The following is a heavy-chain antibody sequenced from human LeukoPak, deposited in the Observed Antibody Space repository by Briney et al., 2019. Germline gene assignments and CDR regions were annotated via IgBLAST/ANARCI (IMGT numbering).Heavy chain of an antibody. D-gene: IGHD5-18*01. CDR3: AVTAMVNYYYYYGMDV. CDR1: GFTFSSYS. J-gene: IGHJ6*02. Sequence: PGGSLRLSCAASGFTFSSYSMNWVRQAPGKGLEWVSYISSSSSTIYYADSVKGRFTISRDNAKNSLYLQMNSLRAEDTAVYYCAVTAMVNYYYYYGMDVWGQGTTVTVSS. V-gene: IGHV3-48*01. CDR2: ISSSSSTI.